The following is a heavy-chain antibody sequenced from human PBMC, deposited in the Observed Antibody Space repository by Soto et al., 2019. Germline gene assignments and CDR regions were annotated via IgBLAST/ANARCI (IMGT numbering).Heavy chain of an antibody. CDR1: GFTFTSSA. D-gene: IGHD5-12*01. J-gene: IGHJ6*02. Sequence: SVKVSCKASGFTFTSSAVQWVRQARGQRLEWIGWIVVGSGNTNYAQKFQERVTITRDMSTSTAYMELSSLRSEDTAVYYCAAPPVEMATTSYNYYYGMDVWGQGTTVTVSS. V-gene: IGHV1-58*01. CDR3: AAPPVEMATTSYNYYYGMDV. CDR2: IVVGSGNT.